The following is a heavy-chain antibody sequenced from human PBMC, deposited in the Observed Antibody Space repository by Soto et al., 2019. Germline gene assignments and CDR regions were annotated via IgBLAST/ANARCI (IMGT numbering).Heavy chain of an antibody. CDR1: GFTFSGSA. CDR2: IRSKANSYAT. CDR3: TSPKYCSGGSCPEPASYYYMDV. Sequence: GGSLRLSCAASGFTFSGSAMHWVRQASGKGLEWVGRIRSKANSYATAYAASVKGRFTISRDDSKNTAYLQMNSLKTEDTAVYYCTSPKYCSGGSCPEPASYYYMDVWGKGTTVTVSS. V-gene: IGHV3-73*01. D-gene: IGHD2-15*01. J-gene: IGHJ6*03.